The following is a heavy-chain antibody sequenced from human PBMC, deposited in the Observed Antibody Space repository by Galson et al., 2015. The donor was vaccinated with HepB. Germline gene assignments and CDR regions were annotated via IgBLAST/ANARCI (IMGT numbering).Heavy chain of an antibody. Sequence: SLRLSCAASGFTFSSYGMHWVRQAPGKGLEWVAVISYDGSNKYYADSVKGRFTISRDNSKNTLYLQMNSLRAEDTAVYYCARGYSSGWYLLPYGMDVWGQGTTVTVSS. CDR1: GFTFSSYG. D-gene: IGHD6-19*01. J-gene: IGHJ6*02. CDR3: ARGYSSGWYLLPYGMDV. V-gene: IGHV3-30*03. CDR2: ISYDGSNK.